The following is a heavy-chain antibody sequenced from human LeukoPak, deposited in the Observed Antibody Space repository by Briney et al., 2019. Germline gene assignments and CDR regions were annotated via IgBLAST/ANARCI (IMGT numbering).Heavy chain of an antibody. CDR1: GFTFSSYE. CDR2: ISSSGSTI. V-gene: IGHV3-48*03. D-gene: IGHD6-19*01. CDR3: ARVGSGWYGGAFDI. Sequence: GSLRLSCAASGFTFSSYEMNWVRQAPGKGLEWVSYISSSGSTIYYADSVKGRFTISRDNAKNSLYLQMNSLRAEDTAVYYCARVGSGWYGGAFDIWGQGTMVTVSS. J-gene: IGHJ3*02.